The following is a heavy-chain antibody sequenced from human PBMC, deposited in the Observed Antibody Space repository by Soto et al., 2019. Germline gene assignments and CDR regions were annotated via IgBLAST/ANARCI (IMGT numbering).Heavy chain of an antibody. J-gene: IGHJ5*02. V-gene: IGHV3-72*01. CDR1: GFTFSDHY. CDR3: LRPFGQSGGYWFDP. Sequence: EVQLVESGGGLVQPGGSLRLSCAASGFTFSDHYMDWVRQAPGKGLEWVGRNRNKADGYTTEYAASVKGRFTISRDESKNSLFLQIDSLKTEDTAVYYCLRPFGQSGGYWFDPWGQGTLVTVSS. CDR2: NRNKADGYTT. D-gene: IGHD1-26*01.